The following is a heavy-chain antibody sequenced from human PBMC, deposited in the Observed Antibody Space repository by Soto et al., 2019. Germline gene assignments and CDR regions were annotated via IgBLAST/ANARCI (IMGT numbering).Heavy chain of an antibody. CDR3: ARRSGIAVTDRWFDP. Sequence: PGESLKISCKGSGYRFTSYWIGWVRQMPGKGLEWMGLIHPSDSDTRYSPSFQGQVTISADKSINTAYLQWSSLKVSDTATYYCARRSGIAVTDRWFDPWGQGTLVTVSS. D-gene: IGHD6-19*01. CDR1: GYRFTSYW. V-gene: IGHV5-51*01. CDR2: IHPSDSDT. J-gene: IGHJ5*02.